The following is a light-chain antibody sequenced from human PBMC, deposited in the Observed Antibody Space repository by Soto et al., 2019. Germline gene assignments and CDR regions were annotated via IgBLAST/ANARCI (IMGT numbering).Light chain of an antibody. CDR1: NSNIGAGYD. CDR3: QSYDSSLSEGV. J-gene: IGLJ3*02. V-gene: IGLV1-40*01. Sequence: QSVLTQPPSVSGAPGQRITLACTGSNSNIGAGYDVHWYQQLPGTAPKLLIYGNSNRPSGVPDRFSGSKSGTSASLAITGLQAEDEADYYCQSYDSSLSEGVFGGGTKLTVL. CDR2: GNS.